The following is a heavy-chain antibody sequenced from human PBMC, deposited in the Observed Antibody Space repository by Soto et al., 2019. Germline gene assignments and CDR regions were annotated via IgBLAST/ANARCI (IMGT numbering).Heavy chain of an antibody. Sequence: SETLSLTFTVSGGSISSGGYYWSWIRQHPGKGLEWIGNIYYSGSTYYNPSLKSRVTISVDTSKNQFSLKLSSVTAADTAVYYCAAQMATITTIAFEIWGQGPMVT. CDR3: AAQMATITTIAFEI. J-gene: IGHJ3*02. CDR2: IYYSGST. V-gene: IGHV4-31*03. D-gene: IGHD5-12*01. CDR1: GGSISSGGYY.